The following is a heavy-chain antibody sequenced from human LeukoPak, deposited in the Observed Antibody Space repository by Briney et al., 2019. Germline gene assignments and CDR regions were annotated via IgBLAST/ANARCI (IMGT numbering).Heavy chain of an antibody. Sequence: GGSLRLSCAASGFTFSSYAMHWVRQAPGKGLEWVAVISYDGSNKYYADSVKGRFTISRDNSKNTLYLQMNCLRAEDTAVYYCARDLLDSASDAFDIWGQGTMVTVSS. V-gene: IGHV3-30-3*01. CDR2: ISYDGSNK. D-gene: IGHD5-18*01. CDR1: GFTFSSYA. J-gene: IGHJ3*02. CDR3: ARDLLDSASDAFDI.